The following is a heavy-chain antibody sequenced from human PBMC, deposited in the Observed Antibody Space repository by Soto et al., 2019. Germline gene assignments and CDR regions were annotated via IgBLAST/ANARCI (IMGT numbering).Heavy chain of an antibody. CDR1: GFTFSSHG. CDR2: ISGSGGDT. CDR3: AKVRAAGGSKAYHYYGMDV. D-gene: IGHD2-15*01. J-gene: IGHJ6*02. V-gene: IGHV3-23*01. Sequence: SGGSLRLSCRASGFTFSSHGTSWVRQAPGKGLEWVSAISGSGGDTYYADSVKGRFTISRDNSKNTLYLQMNSLGAEDTAVYYCAKVRAAGGSKAYHYYGMDVWGQGTTVTVS.